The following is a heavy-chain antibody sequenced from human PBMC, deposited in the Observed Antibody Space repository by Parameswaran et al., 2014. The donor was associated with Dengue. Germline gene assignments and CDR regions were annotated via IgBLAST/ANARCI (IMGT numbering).Heavy chain of an antibody. V-gene: IGHV4-34*01. CDR2: INHSGNT. CDR3: AREDYSSGWYPDY. Sequence: RWIRQPPGKGLEWIGEINHSGNTNYNPSLKSRVTISVDRSNNQFSLNVRSVTAEDTAVYYCAREDYSSGWYPDYWGQGTLVTVSS. D-gene: IGHD6-19*01. J-gene: IGHJ4*02.